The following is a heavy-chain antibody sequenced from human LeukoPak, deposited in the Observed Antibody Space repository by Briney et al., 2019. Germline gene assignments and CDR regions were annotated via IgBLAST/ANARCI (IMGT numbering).Heavy chain of an antibody. Sequence: GGSLRLSCGASGFNFGTFAMHWVRQAPGEGLEWLAIIWYDGSNKHYSDSVKGRFTISRGNSKSSLYLQMNSLRAEDTAVYYCRGTYYYGSGIDGDYFDYWGQGTLVTVSS. CDR3: RGTYYYGSGIDGDYFDY. J-gene: IGHJ4*02. D-gene: IGHD3-10*01. CDR1: GFNFGTFA. CDR2: IWYDGSNK. V-gene: IGHV3-33*01.